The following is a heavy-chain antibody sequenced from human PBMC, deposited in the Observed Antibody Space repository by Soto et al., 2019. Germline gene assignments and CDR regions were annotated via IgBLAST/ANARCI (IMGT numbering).Heavy chain of an antibody. Sequence: QVQLQQWGAGLLKPSETLSLTCAVYGGSFSGYYWSWIRQPPGKGLEWIGEINHSGSTNYNPSLKSRFTISVDTSKNQFSLKLSSVTAADTAVYYCARESTPGIGAAGTGGYYFDYWGQGTLVTVSS. V-gene: IGHV4-34*01. D-gene: IGHD6-13*01. CDR3: ARESTPGIGAAGTGGYYFDY. CDR2: INHSGST. CDR1: GGSFSGYY. J-gene: IGHJ4*02.